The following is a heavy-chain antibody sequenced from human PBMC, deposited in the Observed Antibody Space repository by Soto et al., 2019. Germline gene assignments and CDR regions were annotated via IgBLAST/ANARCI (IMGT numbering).Heavy chain of an antibody. Sequence: LSLTCTVSGGSVSSGSYYWSWIRQPPGKGLEWIGYIYYSGSTNYNPSLKSRVTISVDTSKNQFSLKLSSVTAADTAVYYCASRQWLGYDYWGQGTLVTVSS. CDR2: IYYSGST. V-gene: IGHV4-61*01. D-gene: IGHD6-19*01. J-gene: IGHJ4*02. CDR3: ASRQWLGYDY. CDR1: GGSVSSGSYY.